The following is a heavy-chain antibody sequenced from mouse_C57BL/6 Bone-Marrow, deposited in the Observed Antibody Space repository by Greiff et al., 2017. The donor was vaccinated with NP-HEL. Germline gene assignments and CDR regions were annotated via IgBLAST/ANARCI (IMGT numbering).Heavy chain of an antibody. CDR1: GYAFSSSW. J-gene: IGHJ3*01. D-gene: IGHD1-1*01. CDR2: IYPGDGDT. Sequence: VKLQESGPELVKPGASVKISCKASGYAFSSSWMNWVKQRPGKGLEWIGRIYPGDGDTNYNGKFKGKATLTADKSSSTAYMQLSSLTSEDSAVYFCARSILRWGQGTLVTVSA. CDR3: ARSILR. V-gene: IGHV1-82*01.